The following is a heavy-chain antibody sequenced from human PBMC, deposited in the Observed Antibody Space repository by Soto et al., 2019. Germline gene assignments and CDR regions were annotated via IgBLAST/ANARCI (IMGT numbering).Heavy chain of an antibody. J-gene: IGHJ4*02. D-gene: IGHD1-1*01. Sequence: SATLSLTCNASGGSITSSGSAWGWIRQSPGKGLEWIGTIDYSGNIYYIPSLKSRITISVDTSKNQISLKLSSVTAADTAVYYCARHIHNQGFEYYFDSWGQGTLVTVSS. V-gene: IGHV4-39*01. CDR3: ARHIHNQGFEYYFDS. CDR1: GGSITSSGSA. CDR2: IDYSGNI.